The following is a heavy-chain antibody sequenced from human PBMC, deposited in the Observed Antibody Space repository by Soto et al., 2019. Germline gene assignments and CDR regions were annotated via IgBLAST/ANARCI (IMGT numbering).Heavy chain of an antibody. Sequence: LRLSCAASGFTFSSCAMSWVRQAPGKGLEWVSGISGSGGGTYYADSVKGRFTISRDNSKNTLYLQMNSLIAEDTAVYYCAKDRSRSYGSGYPLGYFDYWGQGTLVTVSS. V-gene: IGHV3-23*01. CDR3: AKDRSRSYGSGYPLGYFDY. CDR1: GFTFSSCA. CDR2: ISGSGGGT. J-gene: IGHJ4*02. D-gene: IGHD3-22*01.